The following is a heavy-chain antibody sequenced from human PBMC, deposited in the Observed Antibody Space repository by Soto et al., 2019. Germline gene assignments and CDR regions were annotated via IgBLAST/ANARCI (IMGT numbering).Heavy chain of an antibody. Sequence: QVQLVQSGAEVKKPGASVKVSCKASGYTFTKYYMQWVRQAPGQGLEWMGVINSSGGIASYAQKFQGRVAMTSDTSTSTVYMELSSLRSEDTAVYYCARVSDSSGVFDYWGQGTLVTVSS. CDR2: INSSGGIA. CDR3: ARVSDSSGVFDY. CDR1: GYTFTKYY. J-gene: IGHJ4*02. V-gene: IGHV1-46*01. D-gene: IGHD3-22*01.